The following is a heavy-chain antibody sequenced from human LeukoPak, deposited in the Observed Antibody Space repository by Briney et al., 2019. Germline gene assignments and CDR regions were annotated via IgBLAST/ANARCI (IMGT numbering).Heavy chain of an antibody. V-gene: IGHV3-13*01. D-gene: IGHD2-15*01. CDR3: TKEFCGSRAACAGGSYYDF. Sequence: TGGSLRLSCAASGFTFSKDDFHWVRQAPGKGLEWVAAIGVTGDIYYADSVKGRFTISREDAANSLYLQMRSLGAGDTALYYCTKEFCGSRAACAGGSYYDFWGRGALVTVSP. CDR2: IGVTGDI. J-gene: IGHJ2*01. CDR1: GFTFSKDD.